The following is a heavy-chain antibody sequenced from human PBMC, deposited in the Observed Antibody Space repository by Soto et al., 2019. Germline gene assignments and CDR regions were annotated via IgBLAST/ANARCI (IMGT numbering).Heavy chain of an antibody. CDR2: IYYSGST. V-gene: IGHV4-39*02. CDR1: GGSISSSSYY. J-gene: IGHJ3*02. Sequence: SETLSLTCTVSGGSISSSSYYWGWIRQPPGKGLEWIGSIYYSGSTYYNPSLKSRVTISVDTSKNQFSLKLSSVTAADTAVYYCARDNSLYDAFDIWGQGTMVTVSS. D-gene: IGHD1-20*01. CDR3: ARDNSLYDAFDI.